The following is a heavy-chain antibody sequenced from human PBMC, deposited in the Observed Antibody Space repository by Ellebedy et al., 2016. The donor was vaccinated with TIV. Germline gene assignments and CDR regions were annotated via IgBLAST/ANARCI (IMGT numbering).Heavy chain of an antibody. D-gene: IGHD3-10*01. CDR3: AREDSGSYYKPSIDH. V-gene: IGHV1-18*01. J-gene: IGHJ4*02. CDR1: GYTFTSYG. Sequence: ASVKVSCXASGYTFTSYGISWVRQAPGQGLEWMGWISAYNGNTKFAQKLQGRVTMTTDTSTSTAYMELRSLRSDDTAMYYCAREDSGSYYKPSIDHWGQGTPVTVSS. CDR2: ISAYNGNT.